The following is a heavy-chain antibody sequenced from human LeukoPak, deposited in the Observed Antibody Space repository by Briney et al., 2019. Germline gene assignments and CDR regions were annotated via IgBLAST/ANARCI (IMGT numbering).Heavy chain of an antibody. CDR3: ARIHSSGWSLYYFDY. CDR2: IYTSGST. D-gene: IGHD6-19*01. J-gene: IGHJ4*02. Sequence: PSETLSRTCTVSGGSISSYYWSWIRQPAGKGLEWIGRIYTSGSTNYNPSLKSRVTMSVDTSKNQFSLKLSSVTAADTAVYYCARIHSSGWSLYYFDYWGQGTLVTVSS. V-gene: IGHV4-4*07. CDR1: GGSISSYY.